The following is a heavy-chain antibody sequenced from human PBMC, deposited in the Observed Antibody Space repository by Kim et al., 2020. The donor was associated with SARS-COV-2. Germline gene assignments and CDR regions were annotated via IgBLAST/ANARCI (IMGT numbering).Heavy chain of an antibody. Sequence: SETLSLTCTVSGGSISSSSYYWGWIRQPPGKGLEWIGSIYYSGSTYYNPSLKSRVTISVDTSKNQFSLKLSSVTAADTAVYYCARHSLTTVTMGGNWFDPWGQGTLVTVSS. CDR2: IYYSGST. D-gene: IGHD4-4*01. CDR3: ARHSLTTVTMGGNWFDP. CDR1: GGSISSSSYY. J-gene: IGHJ5*02. V-gene: IGHV4-39*01.